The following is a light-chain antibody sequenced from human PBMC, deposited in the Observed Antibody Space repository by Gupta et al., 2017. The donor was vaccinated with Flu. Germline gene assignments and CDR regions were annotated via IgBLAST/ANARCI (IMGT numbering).Light chain of an antibody. CDR2: DVS. J-gene: IGKJ4*01. Sequence: DIPLTQSPSSLSASVGDRVIITCKASQDINNCLNWYQQKPGSAPNLLIYDVSNLATGVPSRFSGSGSGTHFILTISSLQPEDFATYYCQQYEKLPLIFGGGTKVEMK. CDR1: QDINNC. V-gene: IGKV1-33*01. CDR3: QQYEKLPLI.